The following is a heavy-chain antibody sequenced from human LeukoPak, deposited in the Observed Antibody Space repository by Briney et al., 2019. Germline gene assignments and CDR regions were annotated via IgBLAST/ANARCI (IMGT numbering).Heavy chain of an antibody. D-gene: IGHD3-22*01. Sequence: SETLSLTCTVSGGSISSYYWSWIRQPPGKGLEWIGYIYYSGSTNYNPSLKSRVTISVDTSKNQFSLMLSAVTAADTAVYYCARTTYYYDSSGSGDFDYWGQGTLVTVSS. CDR1: GGSISSYY. J-gene: IGHJ4*02. V-gene: IGHV4-59*01. CDR3: ARTTYYYDSSGSGDFDY. CDR2: IYYSGST.